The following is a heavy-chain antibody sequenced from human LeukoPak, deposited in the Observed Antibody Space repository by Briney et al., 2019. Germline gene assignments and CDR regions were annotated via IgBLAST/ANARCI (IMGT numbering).Heavy chain of an antibody. D-gene: IGHD3/OR15-3a*01. CDR2: IKQDGGER. Sequence: GGSLRLSCTASGFTFDNYWMTWVRQPPGKGLEWVANIKQDGGERYYVDSVRGRFTISRDNSRNSLYLQMNSLRAEDTAVYYCVRDGRPLDYWGQGTLVIVS. CDR3: VRDGRPLDY. J-gene: IGHJ4*02. CDR1: GFTFDNYW. V-gene: IGHV3-7*01.